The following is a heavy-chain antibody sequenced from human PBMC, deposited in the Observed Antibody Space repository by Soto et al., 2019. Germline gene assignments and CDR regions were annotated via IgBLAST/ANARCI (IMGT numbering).Heavy chain of an antibody. CDR3: AHRRSYCSGGSCYSGFDY. J-gene: IGHJ4*02. CDR2: IYWDDDK. Sequence: QITLKESGPTLVKPTQTLTLTCTFSGFSLSTSGVGVGWIRQPPGKALEWLALIYWDDDKRYSPSLKSRLTITKXTSXNXVVLTMTNMDPVDTATYYCAHRRSYCSGGSCYSGFDYWGQGTLVTVSS. CDR1: GFSLSTSGVG. V-gene: IGHV2-5*02. D-gene: IGHD2-15*01.